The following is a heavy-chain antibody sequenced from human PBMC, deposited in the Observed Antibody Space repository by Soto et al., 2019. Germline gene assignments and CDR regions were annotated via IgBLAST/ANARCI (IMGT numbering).Heavy chain of an antibody. CDR2: ISAYNGNT. J-gene: IGHJ5*01. Sequence: ASVKVSCKASGYTFTSYGISWVRQAPGQGLEWMGWISAYNGNTNYAQKLQGRVTMTTDTSTSTAYMELRSLRSDDTAVYYCAMLGGYCSSTNCQNLFDFWGQGTLVTVSS. D-gene: IGHD2-2*01. V-gene: IGHV1-18*01. CDR3: AMLGGYCSSTNCQNLFDF. CDR1: GYTFTSYG.